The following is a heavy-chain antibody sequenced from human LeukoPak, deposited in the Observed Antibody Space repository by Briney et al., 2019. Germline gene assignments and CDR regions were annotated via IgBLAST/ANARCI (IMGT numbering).Heavy chain of an antibody. CDR3: ARDSCSSSSCYSDYYFGMDV. V-gene: IGHV4-59*01. J-gene: IGHJ6*02. Sequence: SETLSLTCTVSGGFISGYYWTWIRQPPGKGLEWVGYIFYNGSTNYNTSLKSRVTISLDTSTKQFSLRLSSVTAADTAVYYCARDSCSSSSCYSDYYFGMDVWGQGTTVTVSS. CDR2: IFYNGST. D-gene: IGHD2-2*01. CDR1: GGFISGYY.